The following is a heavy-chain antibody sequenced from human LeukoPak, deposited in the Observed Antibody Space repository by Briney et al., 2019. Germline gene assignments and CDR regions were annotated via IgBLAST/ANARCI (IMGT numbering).Heavy chain of an antibody. D-gene: IGHD3-9*01. V-gene: IGHV3-23*01. CDR1: GFTVSTNC. J-gene: IGHJ4*02. CDR2: ASGSGYST. CDR3: ARQTDYDILTGFDY. Sequence: PGGSLRLSCAASGFTVSTNCMTWVRQAPGKGLEWVSGASGSGYSTYYTDSVKGRFTISRDNSKNTLYLQMTTLRAEDTAVYYCARQTDYDILTGFDYWGQGTLVTVSS.